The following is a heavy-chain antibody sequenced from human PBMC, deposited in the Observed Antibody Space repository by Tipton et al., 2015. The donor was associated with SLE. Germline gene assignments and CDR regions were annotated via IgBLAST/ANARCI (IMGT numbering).Heavy chain of an antibody. CDR3: ARHPPRGGSGYALDN. V-gene: IGHV4-34*01. D-gene: IGHD5-12*01. CDR2: IYHSGST. CDR1: GGSFSGYY. J-gene: IGHJ4*02. Sequence: TLSLTCAVYGGSFSGYYWSWIRQPPGKGLEWIGSIYHSGSTYYNPSLKSRVTISVDTSKNQFSLKLSSVTAADTAVYYCARHPPRGGSGYALDNWGQGTLVTVSS.